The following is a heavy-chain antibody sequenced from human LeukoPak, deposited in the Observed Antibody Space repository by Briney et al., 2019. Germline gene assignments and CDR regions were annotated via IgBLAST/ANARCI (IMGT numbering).Heavy chain of an antibody. D-gene: IGHD1-26*01. Sequence: SETLSLTCTVSGASISYYFWSRIRQPPGKGLEWIGYLYNGGSTNYNPSLKSRATISVDTSKNQFSLNLRSVTAADTAVYYCARGWEPRDYYYGMDVWGQGTTVIVSS. CDR2: LYNGGST. CDR3: ARGWEPRDYYYGMDV. J-gene: IGHJ6*02. V-gene: IGHV4-59*01. CDR1: GASISYYF.